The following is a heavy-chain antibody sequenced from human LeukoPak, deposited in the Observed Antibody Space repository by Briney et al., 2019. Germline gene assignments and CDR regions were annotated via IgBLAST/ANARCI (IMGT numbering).Heavy chain of an antibody. D-gene: IGHD3-16*01. J-gene: IGHJ4*02. Sequence: GGSLRLSCAASGFTFSSYAMHWVRQAPGKGLEWVAVISYDGSNKYYADSVKGRFTISRDNSKNTLYLQMNSLRAEDTAVYYCAKVGGVWGDFDYWGQGTLVTVSS. CDR1: GFTFSSYA. CDR3: AKVGGVWGDFDY. V-gene: IGHV3-30-3*01. CDR2: ISYDGSNK.